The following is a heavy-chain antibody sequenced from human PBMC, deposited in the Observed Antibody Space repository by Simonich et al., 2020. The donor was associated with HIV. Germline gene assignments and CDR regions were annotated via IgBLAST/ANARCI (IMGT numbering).Heavy chain of an antibody. D-gene: IGHD2-15*01. V-gene: IGHV4-34*01. J-gene: IGHJ2*01. CDR1: GGSFSTYY. CDR2: INHSGNT. CDR3: TTSYCSGGTCYWYFDL. Sequence: QVQLQQWGAGLLKPSETLSLTCAVYGGSFSTYYWNWIRQSPEKGLEWIGEINHSGNTNYNPSLESRVTISLDTSKNHFSLKLNSVTAADTAVYYCTTSYCSGGTCYWYFDLWGRGTLVTVSS.